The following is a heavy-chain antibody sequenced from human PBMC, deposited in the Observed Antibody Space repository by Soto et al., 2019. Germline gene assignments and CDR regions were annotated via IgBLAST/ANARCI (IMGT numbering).Heavy chain of an antibody. CDR2: ISGSGGST. CDR1: GFTFSSYA. CDR3: ANEFWSGYSSSRYAHY. V-gene: IGHV3-23*01. Sequence: GGSLRLSCAASGFTFSSYAMSWVRQAPGKGLEWVSAISGSGGSTYYADSVKGRFTISRDNSKNTLYLQMNSLRAEDTAVYYCANEFWSGYSSSRYAHYWGQGTLVTVSS. D-gene: IGHD3-3*01. J-gene: IGHJ4*02.